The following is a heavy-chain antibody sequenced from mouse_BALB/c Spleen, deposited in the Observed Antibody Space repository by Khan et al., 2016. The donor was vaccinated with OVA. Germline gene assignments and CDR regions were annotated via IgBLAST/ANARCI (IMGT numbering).Heavy chain of an antibody. D-gene: IGHD4-1*01. CDR3: TRRNWDVAWFAY. CDR1: GYTFTSYW. Sequence: EVQLQQSGTVLARPGASVKMSCKASGYTFTSYWMHWVKQRPGQGLEWIGDIYPGNTDTNYNQKFKGKAKLTAVTSTSTAYMELSSLTNEDSAVYDGTRRNWDVAWFAYWGQGTLVTVSA. V-gene: IGHV1-5*01. CDR2: IYPGNTDT. J-gene: IGHJ3*01.